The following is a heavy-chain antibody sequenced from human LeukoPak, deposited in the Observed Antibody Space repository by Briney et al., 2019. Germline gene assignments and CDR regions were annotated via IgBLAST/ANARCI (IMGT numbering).Heavy chain of an antibody. D-gene: IGHD4-11*01. J-gene: IGHJ4*02. CDR2: INHSRST. CDR1: GGSFSGYY. Sequence: SETLSLTCAVYGGSFSGYYWSWIRQPPGKGLEWIGEINHSRSTNYNPSLKSRVTISVDTSKNQFSLKLSSVTAADTAVYYCARGQRASKSFDYWGQGTLVTVSS. V-gene: IGHV4-34*01. CDR3: ARGQRASKSFDY.